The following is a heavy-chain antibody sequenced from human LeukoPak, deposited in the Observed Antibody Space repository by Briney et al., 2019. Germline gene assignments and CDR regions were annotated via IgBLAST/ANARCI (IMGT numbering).Heavy chain of an antibody. Sequence: LAGGSLRLSCAASGFTFSTYWMSWVRQVPGKGLEWVAVINQDGSEAYYVGSVKGRFTISRDNARNLVYLQMSSLRVEDTAVYFCARDPDYGDSSGRYYDAFDMWGQGTMVTVSS. D-gene: IGHD3-22*01. CDR2: INQDGSEA. J-gene: IGHJ3*02. V-gene: IGHV3-7*01. CDR1: GFTFSTYW. CDR3: ARDPDYGDSSGRYYDAFDM.